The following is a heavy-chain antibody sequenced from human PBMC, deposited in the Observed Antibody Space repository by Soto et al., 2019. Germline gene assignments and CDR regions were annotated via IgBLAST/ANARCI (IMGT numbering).Heavy chain of an antibody. CDR1: GYTFTSYD. J-gene: IGHJ5*02. Sequence: QVQLVQSGAEVKKPGASVKVSCKASGYTFTSYDINWVRQATGQGLEWMGWMNPNSGNTGYAQKFQGRVTMTRNTSISTAYMELSSPRSEDTAVYYCARSAITMIAYNWFDPWGQGTLVTVSS. D-gene: IGHD3-22*01. V-gene: IGHV1-8*01. CDR2: MNPNSGNT. CDR3: ARSAITMIAYNWFDP.